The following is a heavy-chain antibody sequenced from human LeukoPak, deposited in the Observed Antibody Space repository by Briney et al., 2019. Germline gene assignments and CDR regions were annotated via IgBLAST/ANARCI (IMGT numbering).Heavy chain of an antibody. Sequence: GESLRLSCAASGFTFSSYAMSWVRQAPGKGLEWVSAISDSGGSTYYADSVKGRFTISRDNSKDTLYLQMNSLRAEDTAVYYCAKDSSSWYGYYYYYMDVWGKGTTVTVSS. D-gene: IGHD6-13*01. V-gene: IGHV3-23*01. CDR2: ISDSGGST. J-gene: IGHJ6*03. CDR3: AKDSSSWYGYYYYYMDV. CDR1: GFTFSSYA.